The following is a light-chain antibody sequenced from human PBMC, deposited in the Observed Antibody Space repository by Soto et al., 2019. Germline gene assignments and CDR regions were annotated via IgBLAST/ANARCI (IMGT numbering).Light chain of an antibody. J-gene: IGLJ1*01. CDR1: SSNIGAGYD. V-gene: IGLV1-40*01. Sequence: QSVLTQPPSVSGAPGQRVTISCTGRSSNIGAGYDVHWYQQLPGTAPKLLIYGNSNRPSGVPDRFSGSKSGTSASLAITGIQAEDEADYYCQSYDSSLTHVFGTGTKLTV. CDR2: GNS. CDR3: QSYDSSLTHV.